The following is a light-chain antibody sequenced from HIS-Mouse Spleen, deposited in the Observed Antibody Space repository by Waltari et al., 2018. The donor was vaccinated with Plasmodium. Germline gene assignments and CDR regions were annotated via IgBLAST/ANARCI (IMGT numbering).Light chain of an antibody. CDR3: QQYGSSPPYT. J-gene: IGKJ2*01. CDR1: QSVSSSY. CDR2: GAA. V-gene: IGKV3-20*01. Sequence: EIVLTQSPGTLSLSPGERATLSCRASQSVSSSYFAWDQQNPGQAPRLLIYGAASRATGIADRVSGSGSGTDFTLTISRLELEDVALYYCQQYGSSPPYTFGQGTKLEIK.